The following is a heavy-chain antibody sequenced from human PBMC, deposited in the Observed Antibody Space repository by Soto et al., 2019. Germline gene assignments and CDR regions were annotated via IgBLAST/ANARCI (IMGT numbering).Heavy chain of an antibody. CDR2: IYWDDDK. CDR1: GFSLSTSGVG. Sequence: QITLKESGPTLVKPTQTLTLTCTFSGFSLSTSGVGVGWIRQPPGKALEWLALIYWDDDKRYSPSLKSRLTTTKDTSKNQVVLTMTNMDPVDTAKYYCARLGPISWFDPWGQGTLVTVSS. D-gene: IGHD3-3*02. CDR3: ARLGPISWFDP. J-gene: IGHJ5*02. V-gene: IGHV2-5*02.